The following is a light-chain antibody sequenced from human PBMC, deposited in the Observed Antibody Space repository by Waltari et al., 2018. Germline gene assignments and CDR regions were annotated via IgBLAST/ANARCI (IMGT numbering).Light chain of an antibody. CDR1: SNDVGGYNY. CDR2: DVS. J-gene: IGLJ3*02. V-gene: IGLV2-11*01. Sequence: QSALTQPRSVSGSPGQSVTISCSGTSNDVGGYNYVSWYQQHPGKAPKLIIYDVSKRPSGVPDRFSGSKSGNTASLPISGLQSEDEADYFCCSYAGSSSLVFGGGSSLTVL. CDR3: CSYAGSSSLV.